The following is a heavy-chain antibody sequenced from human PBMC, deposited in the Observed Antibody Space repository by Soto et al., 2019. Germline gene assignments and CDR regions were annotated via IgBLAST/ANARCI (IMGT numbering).Heavy chain of an antibody. V-gene: IGHV3-21*06. CDR1: GFTFSSYS. CDR2: ISSSRSYI. CDR3: ARGTADYYDSSGYFEY. Sequence: GGSLRLSCAASGFTFSSYSMNWVRQAPGKGLEWVSCISSSRSYIYYADSVKGRFSISRDNAKNSLYLQVNSLRAEDTAVYYCARGTADYYDSSGYFEYWGQGTQVTVYS. D-gene: IGHD3-22*01. J-gene: IGHJ4*02.